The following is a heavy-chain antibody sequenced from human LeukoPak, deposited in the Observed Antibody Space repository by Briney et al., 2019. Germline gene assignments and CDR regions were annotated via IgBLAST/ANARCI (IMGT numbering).Heavy chain of an antibody. CDR1: GYTFTGYY. D-gene: IGHD5-24*01. V-gene: IGHV1-2*02. CDR2: INPNSGGT. Sequence: ASVKVSCKASGYTFTGYYMHWVRQAPGQGLEWMGWINPNSGGTNYAQKFQGRVTMTRDTSISTAYMELSRLRSDDTAVYYCARDSGGYNSIYYMDVWGKGTTVTVSS. CDR3: ARDSGGYNSIYYMDV. J-gene: IGHJ6*03.